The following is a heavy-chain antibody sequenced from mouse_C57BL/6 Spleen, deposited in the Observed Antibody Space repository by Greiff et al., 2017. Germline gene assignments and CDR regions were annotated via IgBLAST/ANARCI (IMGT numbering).Heavy chain of an antibody. J-gene: IGHJ2*01. CDR3: ARWGGDY. CDR1: GYTFTDYY. Sequence: VQLQQSGPELVKPGASVKISCKASGYTFTDYYMNWVKPSHGKSLEWIGDINPNNGGTSYNQKFKGKATLTVDKSSSTAYMERRRLTSEDSAVYYCARWGGDYWGQGTTLTVSS. V-gene: IGHV1-26*01. CDR2: INPNNGGT.